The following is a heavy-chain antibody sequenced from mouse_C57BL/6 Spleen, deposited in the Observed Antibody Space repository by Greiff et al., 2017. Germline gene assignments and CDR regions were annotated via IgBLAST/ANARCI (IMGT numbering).Heavy chain of an antibody. Sequence: VQLQESGAELVRPGASVTLSCKASGYTFTDYEMHWVKQTPVHGLEWIGAIDPETGGTAYNQKFKGKAILTADKSSSTAYMELRSLTSEDSAVXYCTRNYGYDGFAYWGQGTLVTVSA. CDR3: TRNYGYDGFAY. CDR1: GYTFTDYE. CDR2: IDPETGGT. V-gene: IGHV1-15*01. D-gene: IGHD2-2*01. J-gene: IGHJ3*01.